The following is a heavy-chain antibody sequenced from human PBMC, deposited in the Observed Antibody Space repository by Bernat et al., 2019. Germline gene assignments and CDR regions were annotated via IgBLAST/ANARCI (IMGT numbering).Heavy chain of an antibody. CDR3: AREGGIVEATGWDY. D-gene: IGHD1-26*01. CDR1: GFTFNNHE. V-gene: IGHV3-30-3*01. J-gene: IGHJ4*02. CDR2: ISFDGSNK. Sequence: QVQLVESGGGVVQPGRSLRLSCAASGFTFNNHEMHWVRQAPGKGLEWVASISFDGSNKYYADSVKGRFTISRDNSKDTLHLQMNNLRVGDTAVFFCAREGGIVEATGWDYWGQGTLVTVSS.